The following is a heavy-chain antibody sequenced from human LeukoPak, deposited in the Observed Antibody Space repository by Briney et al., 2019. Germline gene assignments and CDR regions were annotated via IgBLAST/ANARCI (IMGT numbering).Heavy chain of an antibody. V-gene: IGHV1-8*01. Sequence: ASVKVSCKASGYTFTNLDINWLRQAPGQGLEWMGWMSPNSGDTGYAQKFQGRVSMTRDTSISTAYMELSSLRSEDTAVYYCASNPPNTGDFYYWGLGSLVTVSS. CDR1: GYTFTNLD. D-gene: IGHD1-1*01. CDR2: MSPNSGDT. J-gene: IGHJ4*02. CDR3: ASNPPNTGDFYY.